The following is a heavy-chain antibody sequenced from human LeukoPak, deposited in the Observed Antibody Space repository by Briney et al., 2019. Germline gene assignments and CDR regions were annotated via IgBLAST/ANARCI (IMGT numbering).Heavy chain of an antibody. D-gene: IGHD3-10*01. CDR3: ARAGEGYYGSGSYYTEFDY. Sequence: SETLSLTCTVSGGSISSYYWSWIRQPPGKGLEWIGYIYYSGSTNYNPSLKSRVTISVDTSKNQFSLKLSSVTAADTAVYYCARAGEGYYGSGSYYTEFDYWAREPWSPSPQ. V-gene: IGHV4-59*01. CDR1: GGSISSYY. J-gene: IGHJ4*02. CDR2: IYYSGST.